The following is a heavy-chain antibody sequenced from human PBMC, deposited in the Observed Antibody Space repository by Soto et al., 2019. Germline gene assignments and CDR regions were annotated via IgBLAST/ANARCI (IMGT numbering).Heavy chain of an antibody. CDR2: ISGSGGST. Sequence: GGSLRLSCAASGFTFSSYAMSWVRQAPGKGLEWVSAISGSGGSTYYADSVKGRFTISRDNSKNTLYLQMNSLRAEDTAVYYCEPDGPYIAVGSIGYWGQGTLVTVSS. J-gene: IGHJ4*02. CDR1: GFTFSSYA. CDR3: EPDGPYIAVGSIGY. V-gene: IGHV3-23*01. D-gene: IGHD6-19*01.